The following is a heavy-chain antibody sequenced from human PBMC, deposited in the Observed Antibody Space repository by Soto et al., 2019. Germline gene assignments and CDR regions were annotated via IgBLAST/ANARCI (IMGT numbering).Heavy chain of an antibody. CDR3: ARQEGYTSGCQGY. Sequence: QLQLQESGPGLVKPSETLSLTCSVSGGSVGSSNYYWGWVRQPPGEGLEWIGSIYYNGRTNYNPSLNSRVTISLDTSKNQFSLKLTSVTAADTAIYYCARQEGYTSGCQGYWGQGTLVTVCS. V-gene: IGHV4-39*01. CDR1: GGSVGSSNYY. D-gene: IGHD6-19*01. CDR2: IYYNGRT. J-gene: IGHJ4*02.